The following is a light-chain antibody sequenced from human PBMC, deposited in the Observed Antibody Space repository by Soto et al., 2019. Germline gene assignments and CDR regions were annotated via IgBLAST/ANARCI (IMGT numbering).Light chain of an antibody. CDR1: RSISNY. CDR2: AAS. J-gene: IGKJ1*01. V-gene: IGKV1-39*01. Sequence: DIQMTQSPSSLSASVGDRVTITCRASRSISNYLNWYQQKSGKVPRLLIYAASSLQPGVPSRFSGTGTGTAFTLTLTSLQPEDYATYYCPQSYSVPRFCPGTRVDLK. CDR3: PQSYSVPR.